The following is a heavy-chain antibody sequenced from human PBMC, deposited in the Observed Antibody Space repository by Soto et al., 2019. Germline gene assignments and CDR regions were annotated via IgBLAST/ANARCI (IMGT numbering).Heavy chain of an antibody. CDR3: ARVVTIFGVGLDYYYYMDV. J-gene: IGHJ6*03. D-gene: IGHD3-3*01. V-gene: IGHV1-18*01. Sequence: ASVKVSCKASGYTVPSYGISWVRQATGQGLEWMGWISAYNGNTNYAQKLQGRVTMTTDTSTSTAYMELRSLRSDDTAVYYCARVVTIFGVGLDYYYYMDVWGKGTTVTVSS. CDR1: GYTVPSYG. CDR2: ISAYNGNT.